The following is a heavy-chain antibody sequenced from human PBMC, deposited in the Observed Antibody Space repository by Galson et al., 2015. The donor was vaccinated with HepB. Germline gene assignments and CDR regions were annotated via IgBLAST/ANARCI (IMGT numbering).Heavy chain of an antibody. V-gene: IGHV1-69*13. D-gene: IGHD2-15*01. CDR2: IIPIIGPP. Sequence: SVKVSCKASGDTFNTYALSWVRQAPGQGLEWMGGIIPIIGPPNYAQKFQGRVTITADESTNTTYMELNRLTSDDTAVYYCVSGGTYYYYYMDVWGKGTTVIVTS. CDR3: VSGGTYYYYYMDV. CDR1: GDTFNTYA. J-gene: IGHJ6*03.